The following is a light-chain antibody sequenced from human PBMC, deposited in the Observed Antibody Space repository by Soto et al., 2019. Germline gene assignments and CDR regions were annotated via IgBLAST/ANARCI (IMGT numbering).Light chain of an antibody. CDR3: SSYTSSSTVV. J-gene: IGLJ2*01. CDR1: SSNIGSNY. CDR2: RNN. V-gene: IGLV1-47*01. Sequence: QSVLTQPPSASGTPGQRVTISCSGSSSNIGSNYVYWYQHLPGTAPKLLIYRNNQRPSGVPDRFSGSKSANTASLTISGLQAEDEAHYYCSSYTSSSTVVFGGGTKVTVL.